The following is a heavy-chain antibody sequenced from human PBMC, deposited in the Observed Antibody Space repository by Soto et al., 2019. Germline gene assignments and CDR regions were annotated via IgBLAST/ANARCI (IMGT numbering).Heavy chain of an antibody. CDR3: AKASSSWYYYYGMDV. CDR1: GFTFSSYA. D-gene: IGHD6-13*01. Sequence: GGSLRLSCAASGFTFSSYAMSWVRQAPGKGLEWVSAISGSGGSTYYADSVKGRFTISRDNSKNTLYLQMNSLRAEDTAVYYCAKASSSWYYYYGMDVWGQGTMVTVSS. CDR2: ISGSGGST. J-gene: IGHJ6*02. V-gene: IGHV3-23*01.